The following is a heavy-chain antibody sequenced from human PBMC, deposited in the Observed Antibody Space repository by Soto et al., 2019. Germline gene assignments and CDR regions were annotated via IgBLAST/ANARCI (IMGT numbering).Heavy chain of an antibody. CDR3: ARGLHSYGFS. D-gene: IGHD5-18*01. CDR1: GGSISSGGYY. J-gene: IGHJ5*02. CDR2: IYYSGST. V-gene: IGHV4-31*03. Sequence: SETLSLTCTVSGGSISSGGYYWSWIRQHPGKGLEWIGYIYYSGSTYYNPSLKSRVTISVDTSKNQFSLKLSSVTAADTAVYYCARGLHSYGFSWGQGTLVTVSS.